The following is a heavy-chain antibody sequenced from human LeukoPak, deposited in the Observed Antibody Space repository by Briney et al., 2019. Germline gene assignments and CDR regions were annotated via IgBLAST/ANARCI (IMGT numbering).Heavy chain of an antibody. CDR1: GGSISSGGYS. CDR2: IYHSGST. Sequence: SQTLSLTCAVSGGSISSGGYSWSWIRQPPGKGLEWIGYIYHSGSTYYNPSLKSRVTISVDRSKNQFSLKLSSGTAADTAVYYCAGQGYGDYEFDYWGQGTLVTVSS. D-gene: IGHD4-17*01. J-gene: IGHJ4*02. CDR3: AGQGYGDYEFDY. V-gene: IGHV4-30-2*01.